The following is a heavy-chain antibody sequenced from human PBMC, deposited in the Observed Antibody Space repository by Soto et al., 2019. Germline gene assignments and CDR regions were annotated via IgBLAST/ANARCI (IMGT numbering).Heavy chain of an antibody. CDR1: GYTFTGYY. CDR2: INPNSGGT. V-gene: IGHV1-2*02. J-gene: IGHJ6*02. CDR3: ARADGNIVVVPAAIQAYLGMDV. Sequence: VASVKVSCKASGYTFTGYYMHWVRQAPGQGLEWMGWINPNSGGTNYAQKFQGRVTMTRDTSISTAYMELSRLRSDDTAVYYCARADGNIVVVPAAIQAYLGMDVWGQGTTVTASS. D-gene: IGHD2-2*01.